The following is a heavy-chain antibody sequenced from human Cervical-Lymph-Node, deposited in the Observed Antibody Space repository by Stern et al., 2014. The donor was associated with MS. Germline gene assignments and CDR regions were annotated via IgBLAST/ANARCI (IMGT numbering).Heavy chain of an antibody. Sequence: VQLVQSGGGLVQPGRSLRLSCAASGFTFDDYAMHWVRRAPGKGLEWVSGISWNSGSIGYADSVKGRFTISRDNAKNSLYLQMNSLRAEDTALYYCAKGPVVDYGMDVWGQGTTVTVSS. J-gene: IGHJ6*02. CDR2: ISWNSGSI. CDR3: AKGPVVDYGMDV. CDR1: GFTFDDYA. D-gene: IGHD2-2*01. V-gene: IGHV3-9*01.